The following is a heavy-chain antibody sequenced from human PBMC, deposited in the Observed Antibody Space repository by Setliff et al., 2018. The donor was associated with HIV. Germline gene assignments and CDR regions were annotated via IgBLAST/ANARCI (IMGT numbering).Heavy chain of an antibody. Sequence: GGSLRLSCAASGFTFDDCVMHWVRQVPGRGLEWVSLISENGGRTNYADSVKARFTVSRDNTKNSLHLQLDSLSAEDAAVYFCARDGHLYGQPFDYWGQGALVTVSS. CDR1: GFTFDDCV. J-gene: IGHJ4*02. D-gene: IGHD3-10*01. CDR2: ISENGGRT. CDR3: ARDGHLYGQPFDY. V-gene: IGHV3-43*02.